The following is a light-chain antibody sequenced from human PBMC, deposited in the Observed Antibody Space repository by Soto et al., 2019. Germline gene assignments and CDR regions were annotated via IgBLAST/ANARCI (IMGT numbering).Light chain of an antibody. V-gene: IGKV3-15*01. CDR2: GAY. CDR1: QSVSSS. CDR3: KQYNNWPPT. Sequence: EIVMTQSPATLSVSPGERATLSCRASQSVSSSLAWYQQKPGQAHRLLIYGAYTRATGIQARFSGSGSGTEFTLTIRSLQSEDFAVYYCKQYNNWPPTFGQGTKVDIK. J-gene: IGKJ1*01.